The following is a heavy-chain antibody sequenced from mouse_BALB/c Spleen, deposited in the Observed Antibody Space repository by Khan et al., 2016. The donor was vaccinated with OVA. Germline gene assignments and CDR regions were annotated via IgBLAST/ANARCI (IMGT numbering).Heavy chain of an antibody. J-gene: IGHJ3*01. D-gene: IGHD2-1*01. CDR3: ASSPYGNCFAY. CDR1: GYTFTDYI. Sequence: QVQLQQSGPELVKPGASVKMSCKASGYTFTDYIMSWVKQRTGQGLEWIGEIYPGSGSTYYNEKFKGKATLTVDTSSNTAYMHLSSLTSEDSAVYFCASSPYGNCFAYWGQGTLVTVSA. CDR2: IYPGSGST. V-gene: IGHV1-77*01.